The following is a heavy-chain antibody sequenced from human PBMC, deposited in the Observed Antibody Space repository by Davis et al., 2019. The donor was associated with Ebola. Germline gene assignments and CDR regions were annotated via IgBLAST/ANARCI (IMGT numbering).Heavy chain of an antibody. J-gene: IGHJ4*02. CDR2: INPNSGGT. V-gene: IGHV1-2*02. CDR3: ATYPHGGRGRFDD. Sequence: ASVKVSCKASGYTFTGYYMHWVRQAPGQGLEWMGWINPNSGGTNYAQKFQGRVTMTRDTSISTAYMELSRLRSDDTAVYYCATYPHGGRGRFDDWGQGTLVTVSS. D-gene: IGHD3-10*01. CDR1: GYTFTGYY.